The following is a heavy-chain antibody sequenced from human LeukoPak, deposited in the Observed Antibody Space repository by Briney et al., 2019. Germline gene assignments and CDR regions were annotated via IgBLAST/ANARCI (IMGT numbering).Heavy chain of an antibody. CDR2: IIPIFGTA. CDR1: GGTFSSYA. J-gene: IGHJ4*02. V-gene: IGHV1-69*13. D-gene: IGHD4-17*01. Sequence: PVASVKVSCKASGGTFSSYAISWVRQAPGQGLEWMGGIIPIFGTANYAQKFQGRVTITADESTSTAYMELSSLRYEDTAVYYCARDAGYGDYVWGYYFDYWGQGTLVTVSS. CDR3: ARDAGYGDYVWGYYFDY.